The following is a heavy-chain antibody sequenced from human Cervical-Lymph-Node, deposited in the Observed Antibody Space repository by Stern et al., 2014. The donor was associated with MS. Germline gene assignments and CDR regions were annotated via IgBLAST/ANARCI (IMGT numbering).Heavy chain of an antibody. CDR2: IDWDGDK. D-gene: IGHD1/OR15-1a*01. V-gene: IGHV2-70*01. Sequence: QITLKESGPALVKPTQTLTLTCTFSGFALNTSGMYVSWIRQSPGKALEWLALIDWDGDKYYSTSLKTRLTISKGTSKSQVVLTMTNMDPVDTASYYCARINGAADGTGVDYWGQGTLVTVSS. CDR1: GFALNTSGMY. CDR3: ARINGAADGTGVDY. J-gene: IGHJ4*02.